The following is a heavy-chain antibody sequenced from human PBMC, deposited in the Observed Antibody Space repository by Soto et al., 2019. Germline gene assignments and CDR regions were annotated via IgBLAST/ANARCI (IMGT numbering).Heavy chain of an antibody. CDR2: INHSGST. V-gene: IGHV4-34*01. D-gene: IGHD3-9*01. Sequence: QVQLQQWGAGLLKPSETLSLTCAVYGGSFSGYYWSWIRQPPVKGLEWIGEINHSGSTNYNPSLKSRVTISVDTSKNQFSLKLSSVTAADTAVYYCARVALRYSSGYWGQGTLVTVSS. J-gene: IGHJ4*02. CDR1: GGSFSGYY. CDR3: ARVALRYSSGY.